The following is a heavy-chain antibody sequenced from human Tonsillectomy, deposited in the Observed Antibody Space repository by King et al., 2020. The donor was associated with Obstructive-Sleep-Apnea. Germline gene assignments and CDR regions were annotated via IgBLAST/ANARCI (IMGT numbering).Heavy chain of an antibody. CDR1: GYSISSGYY. V-gene: IGHV4-38-2*02. CDR2: IYHSGST. CDR3: ARDGALAAAGIYAFDI. Sequence: VQLQESGPGLVKPSETLSLTCTVSGYSISSGYYWGWIRQPPGQGLEWIGSIYHSGSTFYNPSLKSRVTISVDTSKNQFSLKLNSVTAADTAVYYCARDGALAAAGIYAFDIWGQGTMVTVSS. J-gene: IGHJ3*02. D-gene: IGHD6-13*01.